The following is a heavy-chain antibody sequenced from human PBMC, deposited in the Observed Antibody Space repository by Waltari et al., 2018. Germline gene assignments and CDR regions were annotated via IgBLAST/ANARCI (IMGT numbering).Heavy chain of an antibody. Sequence: QVQLVESGGGVVQPWRSLRLSCTASEFTFSSYAMHWVRQAPGNGLEWVAVISYNEKNIYYVDSVKGRFTISRDNSKKKLYLQMSSLRDEDTAVYYCARDYCDRTNCHGMDVWGQGTTVTVSS. J-gene: IGHJ6*02. CDR2: ISYNEKNI. D-gene: IGHD3-22*01. V-gene: IGHV3-30*03. CDR1: EFTFSSYA. CDR3: ARDYCDRTNCHGMDV.